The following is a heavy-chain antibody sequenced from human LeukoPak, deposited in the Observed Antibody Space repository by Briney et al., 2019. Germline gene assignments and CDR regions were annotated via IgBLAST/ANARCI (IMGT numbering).Heavy chain of an antibody. V-gene: IGHV1-46*01. J-gene: IGHJ4*02. CDR2: INPSGGST. CDR1: GYTFTSYY. Sequence: ASVKVSCKASGYTFTSYYMHWVRQAPGQGLEWMGIINPSGGSTSYAQKFQGRVTMTRDMSTSTVYMELSSLRSEDTAVYYCARVEMATALYDYWGQGTLVTVSS. CDR3: ARVEMATALYDY. D-gene: IGHD5-24*01.